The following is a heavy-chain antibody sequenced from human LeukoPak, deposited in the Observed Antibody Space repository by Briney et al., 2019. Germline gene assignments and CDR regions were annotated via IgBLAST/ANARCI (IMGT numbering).Heavy chain of an antibody. CDR1: GGSISSYY. CDR2: IYTSGST. J-gene: IGHJ5*02. D-gene: IGHD4-17*01. Sequence: SETLSLTCTVSGGSISSYYWSWIRQPAGKGLEWIGRIYTSGSTNYNPSLKSRLTMSVDTSKNQFSLKLSSVTAADTAVYYCAREAYADYVFSAWFDPWGQGTLVTVSS. V-gene: IGHV4-4*07. CDR3: AREAYADYVFSAWFDP.